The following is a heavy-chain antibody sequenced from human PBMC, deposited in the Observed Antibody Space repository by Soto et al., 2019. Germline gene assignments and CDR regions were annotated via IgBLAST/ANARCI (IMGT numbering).Heavy chain of an antibody. CDR1: GGSINSISYF. D-gene: IGHD6-19*01. V-gene: IGHV4-39*01. Sequence: SETLSLTCSVSGGSINSISYFWGWVRQPPGKGLEWIGSIYYSGSTYYNPSLMSRVTISVDTSKNQFSLKLSSVTAADTAVFYCASHYSSGCSNWFYXWGQGTLFTVSX. CDR2: IYYSGST. J-gene: IGHJ5*02. CDR3: ASHYSSGCSNWFYX.